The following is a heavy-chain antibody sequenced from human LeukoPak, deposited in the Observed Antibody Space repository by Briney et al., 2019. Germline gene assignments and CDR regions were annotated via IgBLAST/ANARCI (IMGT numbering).Heavy chain of an antibody. Sequence: SETLSLTCAVYGGSFSGYYWSWIRQPPGKGLEWIGEINHSGSTNYNPSLKSRVTISVDTSKNQFSLKLSSVTAADTAVYYCARVRGYQLVYWFDPWGQGTLVTVSS. CDR2: INHSGST. D-gene: IGHD2-2*01. CDR1: GGSFSGYY. J-gene: IGHJ5*02. CDR3: ARVRGYQLVYWFDP. V-gene: IGHV4-34*01.